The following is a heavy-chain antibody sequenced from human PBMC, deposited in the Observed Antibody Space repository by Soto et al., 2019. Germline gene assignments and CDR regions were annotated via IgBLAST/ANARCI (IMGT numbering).Heavy chain of an antibody. Sequence: EVQLVESGGGLVQRGGSLRLSCAGSGFTFRDYWMNWVRQAPGKGLEWVANLNKDGSERYYVDSVKGRFTISRYNAKNSLYLEMNSLSAEDTVVYYWAKYTSADDYWVQGTLVTVSS. CDR3: AKYTSADDY. D-gene: IGHD3-10*01. CDR1: GFTFRDYW. CDR2: LNKDGSER. J-gene: IGHJ4*02. V-gene: IGHV3-7*01.